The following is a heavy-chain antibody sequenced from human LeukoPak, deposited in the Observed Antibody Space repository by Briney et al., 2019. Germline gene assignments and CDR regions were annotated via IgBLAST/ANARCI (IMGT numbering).Heavy chain of an antibody. CDR1: GYSFTTYW. J-gene: IGHJ1*01. CDR2: IYPGDSDT. CDR3: ATYAGSYSKYFQH. V-gene: IGHV5-51*01. Sequence: GESLKISCKGSGYSFTTYWIGWVRQMPGKGQEWMGIIYPGDSDTRYSPSFQGQVTISADKSISTAYLQWSSLKASDTAMYFCATYAGSYSKYFQHWGQGTLVTVSS. D-gene: IGHD3-10*01.